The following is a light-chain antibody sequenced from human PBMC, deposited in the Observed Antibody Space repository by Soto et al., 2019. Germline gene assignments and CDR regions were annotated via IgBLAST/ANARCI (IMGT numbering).Light chain of an antibody. J-gene: IGKJ3*01. V-gene: IGKV1-33*01. Sequence: DIQMTQSPSSLSASVGDRVTITCQASQDISNYLNWFQQKPGKAPKLLIYDASNLATGVPSRFSGSGSGTDFTFTISSLQPEDVATYYCQKYDNIPFPFGPGTKVDIK. CDR2: DAS. CDR1: QDISNY. CDR3: QKYDNIPFP.